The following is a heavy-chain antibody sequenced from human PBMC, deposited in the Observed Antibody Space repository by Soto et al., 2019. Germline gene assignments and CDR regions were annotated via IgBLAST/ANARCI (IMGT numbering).Heavy chain of an antibody. CDR3: ARDRLQLIYYYGMDV. D-gene: IGHD6-13*01. J-gene: IGHJ6*02. V-gene: IGHV3-33*01. CDR2: IWYDGSNK. CDR1: GFTFSSYG. Sequence: GGSLRLSCAASGFTFSSYGMHWVRQAPGKGLEWVAVIWYDGSNKYYADSVKGRFTISRDNSKNTLYLQMNSLRAEDTAVYYCARDRLQLIYYYGMDVWGQGTTVTVSS.